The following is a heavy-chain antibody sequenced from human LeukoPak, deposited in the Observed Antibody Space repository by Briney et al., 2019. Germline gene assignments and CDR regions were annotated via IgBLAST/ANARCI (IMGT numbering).Heavy chain of an antibody. D-gene: IGHD6-19*01. CDR2: INHSGST. Sequence: SETLSLTCAVYGGSFSGYYWSWIRQPPGKGLEWIGEINHSGSTNYNPSLKSRVTISVDTSKNQFSLKLSSVTAADTAVYYCARDPWQWLVLGAFDIWGQRTMVTVSS. CDR1: GGSFSGYY. CDR3: ARDPWQWLVLGAFDI. V-gene: IGHV4-34*01. J-gene: IGHJ3*02.